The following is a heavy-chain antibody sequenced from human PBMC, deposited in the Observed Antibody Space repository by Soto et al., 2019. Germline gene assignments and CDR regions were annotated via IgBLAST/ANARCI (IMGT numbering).Heavy chain of an antibody. V-gene: IGHV3-30*18. J-gene: IGHJ4*02. CDR1: GFTFSSYG. CDR3: AKDGDWRGNGDYGY. D-gene: IGHD4-17*01. Sequence: QVQLVESGGGVVQPGRSLRLSCAASGFTFSSYGMHWVRQAPGKGLEWVAVISYDGSNKYYADSVKGRFTISRDNSKNTLYLQMNSLRAEDTAVYYCAKDGDWRGNGDYGYWGQGTLVTVSS. CDR2: ISYDGSNK.